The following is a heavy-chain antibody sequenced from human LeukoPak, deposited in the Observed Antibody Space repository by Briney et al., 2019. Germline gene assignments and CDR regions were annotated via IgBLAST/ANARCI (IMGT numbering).Heavy chain of an antibody. V-gene: IGHV3-11*03. CDR2: ISSSSSYT. J-gene: IGHJ4*02. Sequence: GGSLRLSCEASGFXFSDYYISWIRQAPGKGLEWVSYISSSSSYTNYADSVKGRFTISRDNAKNSLYLQMNSLRAEDTAVYFCARPGASEIYYDSSGYPAGAFDYWGQGTLVTVSS. D-gene: IGHD3-22*01. CDR3: ARPGASEIYYDSSGYPAGAFDY. CDR1: GFXFSDYY.